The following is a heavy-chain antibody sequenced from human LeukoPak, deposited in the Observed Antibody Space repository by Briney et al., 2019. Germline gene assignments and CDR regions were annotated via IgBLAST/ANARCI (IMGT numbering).Heavy chain of an antibody. CDR2: INPSGGDT. J-gene: IGHJ5*02. CDR1: GFTFSSYY. V-gene: IGHV1-46*01. CDR3: ARDAAAAGTGLGWFDP. D-gene: IGHD6-13*01. Sequence: ASVKVSCKASGFTFSSYYMHWVRQAPGQGLEWMGLINPSGGDTSYAQKFQGRVTMTRDTSTSTVYMELRSLRSEDTAMYYGARDAAAAGTGLGWFDPWGQGTLVTVSS.